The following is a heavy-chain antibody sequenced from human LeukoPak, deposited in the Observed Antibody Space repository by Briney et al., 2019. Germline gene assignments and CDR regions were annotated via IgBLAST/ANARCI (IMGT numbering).Heavy chain of an antibody. CDR1: GFTFSSYA. Sequence: GGSLRLSCAASGFTFSSYAMNWVRQTPGKGLEWVSYINSRGITIYHADSVKGRFTISRDNAKNSLYLQMNSLRAEDTAVYYCAREPYDFWSGKPIPHAFDIWGQGTMVTVSS. D-gene: IGHD3-3*01. CDR2: INSRGITI. CDR3: AREPYDFWSGKPIPHAFDI. J-gene: IGHJ3*02. V-gene: IGHV3-48*03.